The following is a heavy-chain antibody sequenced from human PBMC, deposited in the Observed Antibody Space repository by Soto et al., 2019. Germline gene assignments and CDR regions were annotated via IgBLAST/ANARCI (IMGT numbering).Heavy chain of an antibody. Sequence: PSETLSLTCTVSGGSISSSSYYWGWIRQPPGKGLEWIGSIYYSGSTYYNPSLKSRVTISVDTSKNQFSLKLSSVTAADTAVYYCARRGKMATRHFDYWGQGTLVTVSS. CDR1: GGSISSSSYY. CDR3: ARRGKMATRHFDY. V-gene: IGHV4-39*01. CDR2: IYYSGST. J-gene: IGHJ4*02. D-gene: IGHD5-12*01.